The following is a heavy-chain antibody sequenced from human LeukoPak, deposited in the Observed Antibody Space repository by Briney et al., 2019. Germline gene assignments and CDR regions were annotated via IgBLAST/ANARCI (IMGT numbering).Heavy chain of an antibody. Sequence: GGSLRLSCAASGFTFSSYGMHWVRQAPGKGLEWVAVIWYVGSNKYYADSVKGRFTISRDNSKNTLYLQMNSLRAEDTAVYYCAKDRSLSIDYWGQGTLVTVSS. CDR1: GFTFSSYG. CDR2: IWYVGSNK. CDR3: AKDRSLSIDY. V-gene: IGHV3-33*06. J-gene: IGHJ4*02.